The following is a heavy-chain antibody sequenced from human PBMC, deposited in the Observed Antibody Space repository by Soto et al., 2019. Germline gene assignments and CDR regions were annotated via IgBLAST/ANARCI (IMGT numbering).Heavy chain of an antibody. J-gene: IGHJ6*02. D-gene: IGHD6-13*01. V-gene: IGHV3-23*01. CDR3: ARVSSSSSNYYAYYGMDV. CDR1: GFTFSSYA. CDR2: ISGSGGST. Sequence: PGGSLRLSCAASGFTFSSYAMSWVRQAPGKGLEWVSAISGSGGSTYYADSVKGRFTISRDNSKNTLYLQMNSLRAEDTAVYYCARVSSSSSNYYAYYGMDVCGQGTTVTVSS.